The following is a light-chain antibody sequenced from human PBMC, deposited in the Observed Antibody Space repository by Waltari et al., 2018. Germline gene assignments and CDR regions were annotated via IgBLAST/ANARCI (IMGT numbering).Light chain of an antibody. J-gene: IGKJ1*01. Sequence: DIQMTQSPSTLSASVGDRVTITCRASQSISNWLAWYQQKPGNAPNLLIYRASSLESGVPSRFSGSGSGTEFTLTISSLQPDDFATYYCQQYNTHSTWTFGQGTKVEIK. CDR2: RAS. CDR1: QSISNW. CDR3: QQYNTHSTWT. V-gene: IGKV1-5*03.